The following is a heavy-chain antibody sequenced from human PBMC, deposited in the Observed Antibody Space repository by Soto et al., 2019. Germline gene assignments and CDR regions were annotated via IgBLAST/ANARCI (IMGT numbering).Heavy chain of an antibody. D-gene: IGHD5-18*01. CDR3: AKEGRYSYGLDY. Sequence: EVQLLESGGGLVQPGGSLRLSCAASGFTFSSYAMNWVRQTPGEGLEWVSGISGSGGSTHYADSVKGRFIISRDNSKNTLYLQMNSLRAEDTAVYYCAKEGRYSYGLDYWGQGTLVTVSS. CDR2: ISGSGGST. CDR1: GFTFSSYA. V-gene: IGHV3-23*01. J-gene: IGHJ4*02.